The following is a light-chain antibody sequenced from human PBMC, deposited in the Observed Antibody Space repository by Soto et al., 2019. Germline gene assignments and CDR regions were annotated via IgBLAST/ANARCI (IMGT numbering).Light chain of an antibody. CDR3: QQYNSYRRT. CDR1: QSISSW. CDR2: KAS. J-gene: IGKJ1*01. V-gene: IGKV1-5*03. Sequence: DIQMTQSPSTLSASVGDRVTITCRASQSISSWLAWYQQKPGKAPKLRIYKASSLESGVPSRFSGIGSGTEFTLTISSLQPDDFATYYCQQYNSYRRTFGQGTKVEIK.